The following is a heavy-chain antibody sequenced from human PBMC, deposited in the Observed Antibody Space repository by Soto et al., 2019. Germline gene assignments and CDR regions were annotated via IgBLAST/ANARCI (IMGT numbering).Heavy chain of an antibody. Sequence: PSETLSLTCAVYDGSFSSYYWSWIRQPPGKGLEWIGEINHGGSTDYNPSLKSRVTISVDTSKSQFSLKLSSVTAADTAVYYCANSAGTWFDPCGQRTLVPVSS. CDR2: INHGGST. CDR3: ANSAGTWFDP. CDR1: DGSFSSYY. J-gene: IGHJ5*02. V-gene: IGHV4-34*01. D-gene: IGHD1-1*01.